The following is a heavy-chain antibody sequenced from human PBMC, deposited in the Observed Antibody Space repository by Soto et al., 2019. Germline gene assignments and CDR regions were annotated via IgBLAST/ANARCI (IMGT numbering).Heavy chain of an antibody. D-gene: IGHD6-19*01. Sequence: QVQLVESGGGVVQPGRSLRLSCAASGFTFSSYGMHWVRQAPGKGLEWVAVISYDGSNKNYADSVKGRFTISRDNSKNTLYLQRNSLRAEDTAVYYCAKDRDPVAMDAAFDYWGQGTLVTVSS. V-gene: IGHV3-30*18. CDR1: GFTFSSYG. J-gene: IGHJ4*02. CDR2: ISYDGSNK. CDR3: AKDRDPVAMDAAFDY.